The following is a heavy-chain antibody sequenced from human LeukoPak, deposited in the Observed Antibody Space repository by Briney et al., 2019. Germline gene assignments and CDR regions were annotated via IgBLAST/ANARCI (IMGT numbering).Heavy chain of an antibody. CDR2: IKQDGSEK. Sequence: GGSLRLSCAASGFTFSSYWMSWVRQAPGKGLEWVANIKQDGSEKYYVDSVKGRFTISRDNAKNSLYLQMNSLRAEDTAVYYCVREVAIFGVVKPDYWGQGTLVTVSS. CDR1: GFTFSSYW. V-gene: IGHV3-7*01. D-gene: IGHD3-3*01. J-gene: IGHJ4*02. CDR3: VREVAIFGVVKPDY.